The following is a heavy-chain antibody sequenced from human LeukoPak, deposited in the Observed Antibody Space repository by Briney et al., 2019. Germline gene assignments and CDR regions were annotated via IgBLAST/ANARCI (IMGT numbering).Heavy chain of an antibody. CDR3: ARGIRYYYDSSGYYRTDRFDP. CDR1: GGSISSYY. V-gene: IGHV4-59*01. CDR2: IYYSGST. D-gene: IGHD3-22*01. J-gene: IGHJ5*02. Sequence: PSETLSLTCTVSGGSISSYYWSWIRQPPGKGLEWIGYIYYSGSTNYNPSLKSRVTISVDTSKNQFSPKLSSVTAADTAVYYCARGIRYYYDSSGYYRTDRFDPWGQGTLVTVSS.